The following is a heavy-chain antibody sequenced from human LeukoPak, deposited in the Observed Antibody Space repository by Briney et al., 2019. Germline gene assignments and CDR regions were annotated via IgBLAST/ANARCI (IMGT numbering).Heavy chain of an antibody. CDR2: IKQDGSEK. CDR1: GFTFSSYW. Sequence: GGSLRLSCAASGFTFSSYWMSWVRQAPGKGLEWVANIKQDGSEKYYVDSVKGRFTISRDNAKNSLYLQMNSLRAEDTAVYYCASDPGLSQKSSIAVAGTWFDYWGQGTLVTVSS. V-gene: IGHV3-7*01. D-gene: IGHD6-19*01. CDR3: ASDPGLSQKSSIAVAGTWFDY. J-gene: IGHJ4*02.